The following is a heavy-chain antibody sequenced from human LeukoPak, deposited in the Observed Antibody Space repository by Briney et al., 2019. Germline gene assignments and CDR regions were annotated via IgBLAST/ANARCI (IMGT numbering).Heavy chain of an antibody. CDR2: ISGRSGST. J-gene: IGHJ4*02. V-gene: IGHV3-23*01. CDR1: GFTFSSYG. D-gene: IGHD3-10*01. Sequence: GGSLRLSCAASGFTFSSYGMSWVRQAPGKGLEWVSAISGRSGSTYYADSVKGRFTISRDNSKNTLYLQMNSLRAEDTAVYYCANDYYGSGSYYMSLGYWGQGTLVTVSS. CDR3: ANDYYGSGSYYMSLGY.